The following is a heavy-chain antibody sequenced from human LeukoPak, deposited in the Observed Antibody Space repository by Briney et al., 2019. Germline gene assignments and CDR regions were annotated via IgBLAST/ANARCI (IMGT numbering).Heavy chain of an antibody. Sequence: PGGSLRLSCAASGFTFSSYSMNWVRQAPGKGLGWVSSISSSSSYIYYADSVKGRFTISRDNAKNSLYLQMNSLRDEDTAAYYCARDPYSGGYGPYYYYYMDVWGKGTTVTISS. D-gene: IGHD1-26*01. CDR3: ARDPYSGGYGPYYYYYMDV. V-gene: IGHV3-21*01. J-gene: IGHJ6*03. CDR1: GFTFSSYS. CDR2: ISSSSSYI.